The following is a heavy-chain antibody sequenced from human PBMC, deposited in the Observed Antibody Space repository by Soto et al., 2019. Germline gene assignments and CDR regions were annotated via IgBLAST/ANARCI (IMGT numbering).Heavy chain of an antibody. CDR1: GGTFISYA. J-gene: IGHJ5*02. CDR3: ARTELTGDRLDP. D-gene: IGHD7-27*01. Sequence: VSGKACGGTFISYAIRWVRQAPGQGLEWMGGIIPIFGTANYEQKFQGRVTITAEESTSTAYMELSSLRYEDKAVYYCARTELTGDRLDPWGQGNPITASS. V-gene: IGHV1-69*01. CDR2: IIPIFGTA.